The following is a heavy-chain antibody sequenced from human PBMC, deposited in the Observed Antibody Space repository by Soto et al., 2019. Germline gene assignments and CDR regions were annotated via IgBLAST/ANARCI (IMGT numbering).Heavy chain of an antibody. CDR1: GFYFSDYA. V-gene: IGHV3-30-3*01. CDR3: ARENSRVAPRLFQH. CDR2: VSPDGSNE. J-gene: IGHJ1*01. D-gene: IGHD6-6*01. Sequence: PGGSLRLSCVASGFYFSDYAMHWARQAPGKGLEWVALVSPDGSNEYYSHSARGRFTVSRDNSQNTVYLHLSSLRPDDSGLYFCARENSRVAPRLFQHWGHGTLVTVSS.